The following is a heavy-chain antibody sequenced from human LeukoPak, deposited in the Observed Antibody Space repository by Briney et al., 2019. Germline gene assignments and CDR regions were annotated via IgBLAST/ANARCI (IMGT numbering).Heavy chain of an antibody. J-gene: IGHJ4*02. CDR3: ARFGESYPGDLDY. CDR1: GGTFSSYA. CDR2: IIPILGIA. D-gene: IGHD3-10*01. Sequence: GASVKVSCKASGGTFSSYAISWVRQAPGQGLEWMGRIIPILGIANYAQKFQGRVTMTTDTSTSTAYMELRSLRSDDTAVYYCARFGESYPGDLDYWGQGTLVTVSS. V-gene: IGHV1-69*04.